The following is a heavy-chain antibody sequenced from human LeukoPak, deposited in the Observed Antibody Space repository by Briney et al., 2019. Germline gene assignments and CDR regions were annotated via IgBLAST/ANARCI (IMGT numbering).Heavy chain of an antibody. CDR1: GFTFSSYS. D-gene: IGHD5-24*01. J-gene: IGHJ4*02. CDR3: ARGRLSRDGYKRFDY. Sequence: PGGSLRLSCAASGFTFSSYSMNWVRQAPGKGLEWVSSISSSSSYIYYADSVKGRFTISRDNAKNSLYLQMNSLRAEDTAVYYCARGRLSRDGYKRFDYWGQGTLVTVSS. CDR2: ISSSSSYI. V-gene: IGHV3-21*01.